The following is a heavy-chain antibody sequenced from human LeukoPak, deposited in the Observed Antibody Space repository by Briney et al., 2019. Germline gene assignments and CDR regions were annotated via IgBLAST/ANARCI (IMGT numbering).Heavy chain of an antibody. CDR2: INPNSGGT. CDR3: ARGHSVAGPGDY. Sequence: ASVKVSCKASGYTFTGYYMHWVRRAPGQGLEWMGWINPNSGGTNYAQKFQGRVTMTRDTSISTAYMELSRLRSDDTAVYYCARGHSVAGPGDYWGQGTLVTVSS. J-gene: IGHJ4*02. D-gene: IGHD6-19*01. V-gene: IGHV1-2*02. CDR1: GYTFTGYY.